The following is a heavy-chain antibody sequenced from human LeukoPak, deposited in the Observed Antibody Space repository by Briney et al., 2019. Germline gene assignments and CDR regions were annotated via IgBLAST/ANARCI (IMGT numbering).Heavy chain of an antibody. J-gene: IGHJ4*02. D-gene: IGHD3-10*01. Sequence: SETLSLTCTVSGGSISSSSYYWGWIRQPPGKGLEWIGSIYYSGSTYYNPSLKRRVTISVDTSKNQFSLKLSSVTAADTAVYYCASGGYIFDYWGQGTLVTVSS. V-gene: IGHV4-39*01. CDR1: GGSISSSSYY. CDR3: ASGGYIFDY. CDR2: IYYSGST.